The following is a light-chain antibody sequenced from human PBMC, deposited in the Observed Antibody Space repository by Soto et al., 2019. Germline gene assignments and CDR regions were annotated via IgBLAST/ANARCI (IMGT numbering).Light chain of an antibody. CDR1: SSDVGGYNY. Sequence: QSVLTQPPSASGSPGQSVAISCTGTSSDVGGYNYVSWYQQHPGKAPKLMIYEVNKRPSGVPDRFSGSKSGNTASLTVSGLQAEDEADYYCSSYTSSSRYVFGTGTKVTVL. CDR3: SSYTSSSRYV. V-gene: IGLV2-8*01. CDR2: EVN. J-gene: IGLJ1*01.